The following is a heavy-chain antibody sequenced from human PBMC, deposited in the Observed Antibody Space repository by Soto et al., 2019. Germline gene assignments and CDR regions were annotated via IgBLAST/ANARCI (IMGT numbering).Heavy chain of an antibody. V-gene: IGHV1-3*01. CDR2: INVGNGNT. J-gene: IGHJ4*02. CDR1: GYTFTRYI. Sequence: QVQFVQYGAEVKKPGASVKVSCKTPGYTFTRYIIHWVRQPPGQRHEWMGWINVGNGNTRYSQKFQGRLTLTRYTPGNTANLELNSLISEDTAVDYCATPHDYDGCIDSWGQVTLVTVSS. D-gene: IGHD3-22*01. CDR3: ATPHDYDGCIDS.